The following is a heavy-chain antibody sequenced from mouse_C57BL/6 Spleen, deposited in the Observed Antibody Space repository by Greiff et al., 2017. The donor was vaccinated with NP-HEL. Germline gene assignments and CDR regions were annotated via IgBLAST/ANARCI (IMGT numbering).Heavy chain of an antibody. J-gene: IGHJ4*01. CDR1: GYAFSSSW. V-gene: IGHV1-82*01. D-gene: IGHD1-1*01. CDR3: ARGGSSYNAMDY. Sequence: VKLMESGPELVKPGASVKISCKASGYAFSSSWMNWVKQRPGKGLEWIGRIYPGDGDTNYNGKFKGKATLTADKSSSTAYMQLSSLTSEDSAVYFCARGGSSYNAMDYWGQGTSVTVSS. CDR2: IYPGDGDT.